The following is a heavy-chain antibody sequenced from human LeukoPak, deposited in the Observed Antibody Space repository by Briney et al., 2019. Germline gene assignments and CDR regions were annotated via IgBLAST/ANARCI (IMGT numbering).Heavy chain of an antibody. CDR3: AREFGEFYYYYYYMDV. Sequence: SETLSLTCTVSGGSISSYYWSWIRQPAGKGLEWIGRIYTSGSTNYNPSLKSRVTMSVDTSKNQFSLKLSSVTAADTAVYYCAREFGEFYYYYYYMDVWGKGTTVTVSS. CDR1: GGSISSYY. J-gene: IGHJ6*03. CDR2: IYTSGST. V-gene: IGHV4-4*07. D-gene: IGHD3-10*01.